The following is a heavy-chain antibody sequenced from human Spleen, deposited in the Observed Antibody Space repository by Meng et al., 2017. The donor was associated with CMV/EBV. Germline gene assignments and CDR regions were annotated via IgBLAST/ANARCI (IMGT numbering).Heavy chain of an antibody. J-gene: IGHJ6*02. Sequence: GGSLRLSCAASGFTFSSYWMHWVRQAPGKGLVWVSRINSDGSSTSYADPVKGRFTISRDNAKNSLYLQMNSLRAEDTALYHCARSLNPNYYYYFMDVWGQGTTVTVSS. V-gene: IGHV3-74*01. CDR1: GFTFSSYW. CDR2: INSDGSST. CDR3: ARSLNPNYYYYFMDV.